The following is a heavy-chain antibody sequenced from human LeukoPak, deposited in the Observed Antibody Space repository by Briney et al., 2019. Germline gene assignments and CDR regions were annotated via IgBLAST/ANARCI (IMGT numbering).Heavy chain of an antibody. V-gene: IGHV3-30*18. J-gene: IGHJ4*02. CDR1: GFTFSSYG. D-gene: IGHD2-15*01. Sequence: PGRSLRLSCAASGFTFSSYGMHWVRQAPGKGLEWVAVISYDGSNKYYADSVKGRFTISRDNSKNTLYLQMNSLRAEDTAVYYCVKGAVVVAATRIFDYWGQGTLVTVSS. CDR2: ISYDGSNK. CDR3: VKGAVVVAATRIFDY.